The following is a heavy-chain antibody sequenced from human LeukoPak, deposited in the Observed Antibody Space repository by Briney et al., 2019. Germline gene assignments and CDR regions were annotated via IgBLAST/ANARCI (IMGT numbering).Heavy chain of an antibody. J-gene: IGHJ3*02. V-gene: IGHV4-34*01. CDR2: INPSGST. CDR1: GGSFSGYY. Sequence: SETLSLTCAVYGGSFSGYYWSWIRQPPGKGLEWIGEINPSGSTNYNPSLKSRVTISVDTSKNQFSLKLSSVTAADTAVYYCARDHGIAANSRAFDIWGQGTMVTVSS. D-gene: IGHD6-13*01. CDR3: ARDHGIAANSRAFDI.